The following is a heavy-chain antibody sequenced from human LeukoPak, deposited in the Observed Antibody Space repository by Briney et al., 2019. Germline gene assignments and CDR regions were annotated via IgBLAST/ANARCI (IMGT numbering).Heavy chain of an antibody. CDR3: ARARNCSSGTCYKDY. Sequence: PGGSLRLSCAASGLTFSGYWMHWVRRAPGKGLVWVSRINGDGSSTSYADSVKGRFTISRDNAKNTLYLQMNSLGAEDTAVYYCARARNCSSGTCYKDYWGQGTLVTVSS. CDR1: GLTFSGYW. J-gene: IGHJ4*02. CDR2: INGDGSST. D-gene: IGHD2-15*01. V-gene: IGHV3-74*01.